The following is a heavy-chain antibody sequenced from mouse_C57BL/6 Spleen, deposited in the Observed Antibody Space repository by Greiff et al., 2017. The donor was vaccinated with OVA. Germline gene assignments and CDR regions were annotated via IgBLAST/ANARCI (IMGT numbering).Heavy chain of an antibody. CDR3: AIHGITTVVAEYYFDY. CDR1: GYTFTEYT. Sequence: VQLQQSGAELVKPGASVKLSCKASGYTFTEYTIHWVKQRSGQGLEWIGWFYPGSGSIKYNEKFKDKATLTADKSSSTVYLELSRLTSEDSAVYFCAIHGITTVVAEYYFDYWGQGTTLTVSS. V-gene: IGHV1-62-2*01. J-gene: IGHJ2*01. CDR2: FYPGSGSI. D-gene: IGHD1-1*01.